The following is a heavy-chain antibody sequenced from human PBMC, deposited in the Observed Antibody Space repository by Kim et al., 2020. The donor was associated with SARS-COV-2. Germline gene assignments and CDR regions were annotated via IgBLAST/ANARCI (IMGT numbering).Heavy chain of an antibody. V-gene: IGHV3-23*01. D-gene: IGHD1-26*01. Sequence: YADPVKGRLTISRDNSKNTLYLQMNSLRDEDTAVYYCAKLGGGLDAFDIWGQGTMVTVSS. CDR3: AKLGGGLDAFDI. J-gene: IGHJ3*02.